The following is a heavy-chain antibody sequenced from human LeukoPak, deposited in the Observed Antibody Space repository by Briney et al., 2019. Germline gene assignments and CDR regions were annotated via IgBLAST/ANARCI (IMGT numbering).Heavy chain of an antibody. CDR3: ARDPYSSSWSYGMDV. Sequence: PGGSLRLSCTASGFTFSSYWMSWVRQTPEKGLEWVANIKQDGSEKVYVDSVKGRFTISRDDAKSSLYLRMSGLRAEDTAVYYCARDPYSSSWSYGMDVWGQGTTVTVSS. D-gene: IGHD6-13*01. CDR2: IKQDGSEK. J-gene: IGHJ6*02. CDR1: GFTFSSYW. V-gene: IGHV3-7*05.